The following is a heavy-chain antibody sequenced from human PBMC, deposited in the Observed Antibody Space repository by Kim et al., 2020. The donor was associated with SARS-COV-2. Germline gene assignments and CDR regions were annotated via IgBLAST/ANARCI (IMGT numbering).Heavy chain of an antibody. V-gene: IGHV1-46*01. D-gene: IGHD6-19*01. CDR3: ARGGAGPFY. Sequence: GSTSYAQKFHGRVTMTRDTATSTVYMERSSLRSEDTAVYYCARGGAGPFYWGQGTLVTVSS. CDR2: GST. J-gene: IGHJ4*02.